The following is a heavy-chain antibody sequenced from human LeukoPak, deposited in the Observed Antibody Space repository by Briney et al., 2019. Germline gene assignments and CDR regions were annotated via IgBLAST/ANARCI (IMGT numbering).Heavy chain of an antibody. CDR3: ARELRTTISFDS. D-gene: IGHD4-11*01. CDR2: TSYDESTK. Sequence: PGGSLRPSCAASGFTFSGHRMHWVRQPPGKGLEWVAVTSYDESTKSYAGSVKGRFTISRDNSKNTLYLQMNSLRAEDTAIYYCARELRTTISFDSWGQGTLVTVSS. CDR1: GFTFSGHR. V-gene: IGHV3-30-3*01. J-gene: IGHJ4*02.